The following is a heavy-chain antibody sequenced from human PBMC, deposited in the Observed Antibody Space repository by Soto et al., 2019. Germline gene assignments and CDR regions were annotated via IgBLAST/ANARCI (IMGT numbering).Heavy chain of an antibody. V-gene: IGHV1-18*01. CDR3: ARAYSSSPYYFDY. J-gene: IGHJ4*02. D-gene: IGHD6-13*01. CDR1: GYTFTSYG. Sequence: ASVKVSCKASGYTFTSYGISWVRQAPGQGLEWMGWISAYNGNTNYAQKLQGRVTMTTDTSTSTVYMELSSLRSEDTAVYYCARAYSSSPYYFDYWGQGTLVTVSS. CDR2: ISAYNGNT.